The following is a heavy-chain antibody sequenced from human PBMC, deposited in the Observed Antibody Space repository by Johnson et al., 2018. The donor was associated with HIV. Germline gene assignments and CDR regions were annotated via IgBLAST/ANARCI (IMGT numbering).Heavy chain of an antibody. D-gene: IGHD3-16*01. V-gene: IGHV3-30*19. CDR2: ISYDGSNK. CDR1: GFDFSNYG. J-gene: IGHJ3*02. CDR3: ARERRPWGPDAFDI. Sequence: VQLVESGGGVVQPGRSLRLSCAASGFDFSNYGMYWVRQAPGKGLEWVAVISYDGSNKYYADSVRGRFTISRDNSKNTLYLQMNSLRAEDTAVYYCARERRPWGPDAFDIWGQGTMVTVSS.